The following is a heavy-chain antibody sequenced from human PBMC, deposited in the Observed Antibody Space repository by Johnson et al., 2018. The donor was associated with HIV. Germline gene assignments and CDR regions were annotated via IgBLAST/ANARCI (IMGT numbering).Heavy chain of an antibody. CDR3: AREDTAVGSPHEGDPFDV. D-gene: IGHD3-16*01. J-gene: IGHJ3*01. CDR1: GFNFRTYD. Sequence: VQLVESGGGFVQPGGSLRLSCVASGFNFRTYDMHWVRQAPGKGLEWVSAIGTLSDTFYPDSVKGRFTVSRENAKNSLYLQMNSLRAEDTAVYFCAREDTAVGSPHEGDPFDVWGQGTMVTVSS. CDR2: IGTLSDT. V-gene: IGHV3-13*01.